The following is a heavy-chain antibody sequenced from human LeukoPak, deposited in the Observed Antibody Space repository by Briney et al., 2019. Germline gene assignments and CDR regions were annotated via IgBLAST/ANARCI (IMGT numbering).Heavy chain of an antibody. CDR2: ISSSSSYI. CDR3: ARTIEMATISYFDY. J-gene: IGHJ4*02. D-gene: IGHD5-24*01. V-gene: IGHV3-21*01. CDR1: GFTFEDFT. Sequence: PGGSLRLSCAASGFTFEDFTMHWVRQAPGKALEWVSSISSSSSYIYYADSVKGRFTISRDNAKNSLYLQMNSLRAGDTAVYYCARTIEMATISYFDYWGQGTLVTVSS.